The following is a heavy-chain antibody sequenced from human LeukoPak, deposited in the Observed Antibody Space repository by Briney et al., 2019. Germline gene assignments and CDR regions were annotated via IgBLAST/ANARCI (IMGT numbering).Heavy chain of an antibody. J-gene: IGHJ5*02. CDR2: IYYSGST. V-gene: IGHV4-31*11. D-gene: IGHD6-13*01. Sequence: PSENLSLTCAVYGGSFSGYYWSWIRQHPGKGLEWIGYIYYSGSTYYNPSLKSRVTISVDTSKNQFSLKLSSVTAADTAVYYCARRSPGIAAAGLFDPWGQGTLVTVSS. CDR3: ARRSPGIAAAGLFDP. CDR1: GGSFSGYY.